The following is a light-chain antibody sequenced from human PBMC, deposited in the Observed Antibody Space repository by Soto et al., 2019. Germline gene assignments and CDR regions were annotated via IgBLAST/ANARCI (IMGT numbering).Light chain of an antibody. J-gene: IGLJ1*01. V-gene: IGLV1-51*01. CDR1: SFNIGNNY. CDR3: GAWESSLNPYV. CDR2: DNN. Sequence: QSVLTQPPSVSAAPGQKGIISCSASSFNIGNNYVSWYQQLPGTAPKLLIYDNNKRPSGIPDRFSGSKSGTSATLAITGLQTADEADYYCGAWESSLNPYVFGSWTKVTVL.